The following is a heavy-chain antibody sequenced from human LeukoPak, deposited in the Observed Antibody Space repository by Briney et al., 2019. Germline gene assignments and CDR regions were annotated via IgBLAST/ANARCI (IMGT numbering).Heavy chain of an antibody. J-gene: IGHJ4*02. Sequence: ASMKVSCKASGYTFTSYGISWVRQAPGQGLEWMGWISAYNGNTNYAQKLQGRVTMTTDTSTSTAYMELRSLRSDDTAVYYCARDPRDYYDSSGPFFDYWGQGTLVTVSS. V-gene: IGHV1-18*01. CDR1: GYTFTSYG. CDR2: ISAYNGNT. D-gene: IGHD3-22*01. CDR3: ARDPRDYYDSSGPFFDY.